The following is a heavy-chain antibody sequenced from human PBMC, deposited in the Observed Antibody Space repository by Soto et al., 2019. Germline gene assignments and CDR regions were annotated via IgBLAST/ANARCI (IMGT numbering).Heavy chain of an antibody. Sequence: EVQLLESGGGLVQPGGSLRLSCAASGFTFSTYAMTWVRQAPGKGLEWLSAINTAGTTYYADSVKGRFTISKDNAKNTVDLQMDCLRAEDTDVYYCAQDGYEDYWGQGTLVTVSS. CDR1: GFTFSTYA. J-gene: IGHJ4*02. V-gene: IGHV3-23*01. CDR3: AQDGYEDY. CDR2: INTAGTT. D-gene: IGHD6-13*01.